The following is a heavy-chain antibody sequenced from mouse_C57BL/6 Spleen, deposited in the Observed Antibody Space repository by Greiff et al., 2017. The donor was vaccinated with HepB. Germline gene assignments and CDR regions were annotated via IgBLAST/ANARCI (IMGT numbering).Heavy chain of an antibody. Sequence: QVQLKESGAELARPGASVKLSCKASGYTFTSYGISWVKQRTGQGLEWIGEIYPRSGNTYYNEKFKGKATLTADKSSSTAYMELRSLTSEDSAVYFFARRSPYYGSSYAMDYWGQGTSVTVSS. CDR2: IYPRSGNT. D-gene: IGHD1-1*01. CDR3: ARRSPYYGSSYAMDY. CDR1: GYTFTSYG. V-gene: IGHV1-81*01. J-gene: IGHJ4*01.